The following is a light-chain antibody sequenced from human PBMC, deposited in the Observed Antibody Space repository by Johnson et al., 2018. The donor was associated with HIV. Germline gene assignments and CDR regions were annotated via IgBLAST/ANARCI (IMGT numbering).Light chain of an antibody. CDR1: SSNIGNNY. CDR3: GTWDSSLSAVP. Sequence: QSVLTQPPSVSAAPGQKVTISCSGSSSNIGNNYVSWYQQLPGTAPKLLIYDNNKRPSGIPDRFSGSKSGTSATLGITGLQTGDAADYYCGTWDSSLSAVPFGTGTKVTVL. J-gene: IGLJ1*01. V-gene: IGLV1-51*01. CDR2: DNN.